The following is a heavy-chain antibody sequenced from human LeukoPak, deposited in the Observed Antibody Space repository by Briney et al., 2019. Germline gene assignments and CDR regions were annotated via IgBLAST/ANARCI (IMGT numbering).Heavy chain of an antibody. CDR3: ARESTAGYNSSWYGFRN. D-gene: IGHD6-13*01. V-gene: IGHV3-30*03. Sequence: GRSLRLSCAASGFTFSSYGMHWVRQALGKGLEWVAVISYDGSNKYYADSVKGRFTISRDNAKNSLFLQMGSLRVEDTAVYYCARESTAGYNSSWYGFRNWGQGTLVSVSS. CDR2: ISYDGSNK. J-gene: IGHJ1*01. CDR1: GFTFSSYG.